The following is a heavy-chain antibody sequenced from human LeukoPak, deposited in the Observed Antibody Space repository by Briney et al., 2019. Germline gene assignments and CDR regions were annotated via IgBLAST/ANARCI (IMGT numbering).Heavy chain of an antibody. CDR2: ISSISGTI. CDR3: ARDHNYAFDY. V-gene: IGHV3-48*01. CDR1: GFTFMSYS. D-gene: IGHD5-18*01. J-gene: IGHJ4*02. Sequence: GSLRLSFGASGFTFMSYSMNWVRQAPGKGLEWVSYISSISGTINYADSVKGRFTISGDNARNSLFLQMNSLRAEDTAVYYCARDHNYAFDYWGQGTLVTVSS.